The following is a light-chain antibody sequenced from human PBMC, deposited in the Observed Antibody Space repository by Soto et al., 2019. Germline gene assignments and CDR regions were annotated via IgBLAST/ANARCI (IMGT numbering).Light chain of an antibody. CDR3: QQYGSSGT. CDR2: GAS. V-gene: IGKV3-15*01. Sequence: EIVMTQSPVTLSVSPGERATLSCRASQSISRNLAWYQQKLGQAPRLLIYGASTRATGIAARFSGSGSGTEFTLTISRLEPEDFAVYYCQQYGSSGTFGQGTKVDIK. CDR1: QSISRN. J-gene: IGKJ1*01.